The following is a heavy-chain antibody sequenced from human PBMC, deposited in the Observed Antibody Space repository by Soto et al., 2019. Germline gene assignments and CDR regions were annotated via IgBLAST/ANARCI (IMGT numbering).Heavy chain of an antibody. V-gene: IGHV3-11*06. Sequence: QVQLVESGGGLVKPGGSLRLSCAASGFTFSDYYMSWIRQAPGKGLEWVSYISSSSSYTNYADSVKGRFTISRDNAKNSLYLQMNSLRAEDTAVYYCARQGDSSSWYGSQTFDYWGQGTLVTVSS. CDR2: ISSSSSYT. CDR3: ARQGDSSSWYGSQTFDY. J-gene: IGHJ4*02. D-gene: IGHD6-13*01. CDR1: GFTFSDYY.